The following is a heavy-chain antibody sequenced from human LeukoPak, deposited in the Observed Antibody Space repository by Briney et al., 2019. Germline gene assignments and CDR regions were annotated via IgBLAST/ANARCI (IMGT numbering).Heavy chain of an antibody. CDR3: ASYDYDILTGYFPPNVTYYYYYYMDV. V-gene: IGHV4-39*07. CDR1: GGSISSSSYY. Sequence: SETLSLTCTVSGGSISSSSYYWGWIRQPPGKGLEWIGSIYYSGSTYYNPSLKSRVTISVDTSKNQFSLKLSSVTAADTAVYYCASYDYDILTGYFPPNVTYYYYYYMDVWGKGTTVTVSS. CDR2: IYYSGST. J-gene: IGHJ6*03. D-gene: IGHD3-9*01.